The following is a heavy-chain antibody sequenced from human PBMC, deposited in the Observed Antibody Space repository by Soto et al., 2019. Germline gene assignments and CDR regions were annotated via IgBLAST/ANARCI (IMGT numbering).Heavy chain of an antibody. Sequence: EVQLVESGGGLVKPGGSLRLSCAASGFTVSSNYMSWVRQAPGRGLEWVSVTYPGGTTHYADSVKGRFTISRDNSKNTMDLQMNSLRADDTAMYYCTREFRTSGSRDAVDIWGQGTVVTVSS. CDR3: TREFRTSGSRDAVDI. D-gene: IGHD1-26*01. CDR1: GFTVSSNY. CDR2: TYPGGTT. J-gene: IGHJ3*02. V-gene: IGHV3-66*01.